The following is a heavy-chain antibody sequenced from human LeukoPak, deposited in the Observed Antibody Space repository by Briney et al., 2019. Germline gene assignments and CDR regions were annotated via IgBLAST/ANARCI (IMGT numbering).Heavy chain of an antibody. CDR3: ARDKVWRDPYYYYMDV. CDR2: IYTSGST. CDR1: GGSISSGSYY. Sequence: SSQTLSLTCTVSGGSISSGSYYWSWIRQPAGKGLEWIGRIYTSGSTNYNPSLKSRVTISVDTSKNQFSLKLSSVTAADTAVYYCARDKVWRDPYYYYMDVWGKGTTVTVSS. D-gene: IGHD2-8*01. J-gene: IGHJ6*03. V-gene: IGHV4-61*02.